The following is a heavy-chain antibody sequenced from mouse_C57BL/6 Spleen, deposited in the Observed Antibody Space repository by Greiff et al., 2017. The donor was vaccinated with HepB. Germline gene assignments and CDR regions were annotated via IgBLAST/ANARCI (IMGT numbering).Heavy chain of an antibody. CDR3: AREETAQATVWFAY. V-gene: IGHV1-63*01. CDR2: IYPGGGYT. D-gene: IGHD3-2*02. J-gene: IGHJ3*01. CDR1: GYTFTNYW. Sequence: QVQLQQSGAELVRPGTSVKMSCKASGYTFTNYWIGWAKQRPGHGLEWIGDIYPGGGYTNYNEKFKGKATLTADKSSSTAYMQFSSLTSEDAAIYYCAREETAQATVWFAYWGQGTLVTVSA.